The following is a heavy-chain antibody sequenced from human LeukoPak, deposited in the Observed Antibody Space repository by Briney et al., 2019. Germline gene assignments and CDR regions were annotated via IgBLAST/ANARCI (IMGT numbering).Heavy chain of an antibody. J-gene: IGHJ4*02. Sequence: SETLSLTCTVSGGSISSYYWSWIRQPPGKGLEWIGEINHSGSTNYNPSLKSRVTISVDTSKNQFSLKLSSVTAADTAVYYCARVRYSSSSEFDYWGQGTLVTVSS. V-gene: IGHV4-34*01. CDR1: GGSISSYY. CDR2: INHSGST. CDR3: ARVRYSSSSEFDY. D-gene: IGHD6-6*01.